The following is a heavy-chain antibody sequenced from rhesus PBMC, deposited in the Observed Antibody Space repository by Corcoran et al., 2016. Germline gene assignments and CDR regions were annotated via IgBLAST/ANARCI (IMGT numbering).Heavy chain of an antibody. D-gene: IGHD2-39*01. Sequence: QVQLQESGPGLVKPSETLSLTCAVSGGPISSGYYYWSWIRQPPGKGLEWIWYITCRGSTSYNPSLISRVTISRDTSKNQFSLKLSSVTAADTAVYYCARDVVVVSATALDSWGQGVVVTVSS. CDR1: GGPISSGYYY. CDR2: ITCRGST. CDR3: ARDVVVVSATALDS. J-gene: IGHJ6*01. V-gene: IGHV4-122*02.